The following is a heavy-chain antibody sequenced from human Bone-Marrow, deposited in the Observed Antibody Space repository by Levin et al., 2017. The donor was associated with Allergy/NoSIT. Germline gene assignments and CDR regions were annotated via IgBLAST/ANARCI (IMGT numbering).Heavy chain of an antibody. CDR2: IIPIFGTT. CDR1: GGTFSSNP. J-gene: IGHJ4*02. V-gene: IGHV1-69*01. CDR3: AREAVIAAAALFDY. D-gene: IGHD6-13*01. Sequence: KISCKASGGTFSSNPISWVRQAPGQGLEWMGGIIPIFGTTNYAQKFQGRVTLTADESTSTAYMELSSLRSEDTAVYFCAREAVIAAAALFDYWGQGTLVTVSS.